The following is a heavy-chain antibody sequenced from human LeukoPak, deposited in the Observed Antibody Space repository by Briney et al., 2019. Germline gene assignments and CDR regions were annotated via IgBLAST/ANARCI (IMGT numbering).Heavy chain of an antibody. Sequence: GGSLRLSCAASGFIFDDHGMSWVRQAPGKGLEWVSGIDWNGGSTGYADSVKGRFTISRDNAKNSLYLQMNSLRVEDTALYHCARVKSERRGGVFFDIWGQGTMVTVSS. J-gene: IGHJ3*02. V-gene: IGHV3-20*01. D-gene: IGHD1-1*01. CDR2: IDWNGGST. CDR1: GFIFDDHG. CDR3: ARVKSERRGGVFFDI.